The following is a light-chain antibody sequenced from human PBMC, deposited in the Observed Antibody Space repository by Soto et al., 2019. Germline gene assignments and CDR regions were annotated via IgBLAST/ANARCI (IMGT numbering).Light chain of an antibody. CDR2: DVS. V-gene: IGLV2-11*01. J-gene: IGLJ1*01. CDR1: SSDVGGYNY. CDR3: CSYVGRNTYV. Sequence: QSALAQPRSASGSPGQSITISCTGTSSDVGGYNYVPWYQQHPAKAPKLIIFDVSKRPSGVPNRFSGSKSGNTASLTISGLRAEDEADYYCCSYVGRNTYVFGTGTKVTVL.